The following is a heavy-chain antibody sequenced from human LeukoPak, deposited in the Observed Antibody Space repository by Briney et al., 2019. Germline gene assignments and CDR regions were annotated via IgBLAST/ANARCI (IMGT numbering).Heavy chain of an antibody. J-gene: IGHJ4*02. CDR2: IIPIFGTA. D-gene: IGHD2-15*01. V-gene: IGHV1-69*13. CDR1: GYTFTSYG. CDR3: ASIAVVAATPGY. Sequence: ASVKVSCKASGYTFTSYGISWVRQAPGQGLEWMGGIIPIFGTANYAQKFQGRVTITADESTSTAYMELSSLRSEDTAVYYCASIAVVAATPGYWGQGTLVTVSS.